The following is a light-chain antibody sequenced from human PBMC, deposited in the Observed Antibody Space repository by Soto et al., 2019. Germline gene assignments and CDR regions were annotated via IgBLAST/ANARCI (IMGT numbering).Light chain of an antibody. CDR2: WAS. CDR1: QSVLYSSNNKNY. CDR3: QQYYSSPRT. V-gene: IGKV4-1*01. Sequence: DIVMTQSPDSLAVSLGERATINCKSSQSVLYSSNNKNYLAWYQQKPGQPPKLLIYWASTRESGVPDRFSGSGCGSDFILTISSLQAEDVAVYYCQQYYSSPRTFGQGPKVEIK. J-gene: IGKJ1*01.